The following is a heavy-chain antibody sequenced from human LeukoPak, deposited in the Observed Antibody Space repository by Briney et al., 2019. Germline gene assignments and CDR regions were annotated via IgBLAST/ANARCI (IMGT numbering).Heavy chain of an antibody. V-gene: IGHV1-69*13. D-gene: IGHD6-6*01. J-gene: IGHJ5*02. CDR3: AIEGTITARA. Sequence: GASVKVSCKASGGTFSSYAISWVRQAPGQGLEWMGGIIPMLGTAHYAQKFRGRVTITADESTSTVYMDLSSLRSEDTAVHYCAIEGTITARAWGQGTLVTVSS. CDR1: GGTFSSYA. CDR2: IIPMLGTA.